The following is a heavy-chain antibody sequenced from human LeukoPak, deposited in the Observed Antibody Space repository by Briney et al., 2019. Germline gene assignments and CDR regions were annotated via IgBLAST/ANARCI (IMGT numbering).Heavy chain of an antibody. V-gene: IGHV3-9*01. CDR2: ISWNSVDI. D-gene: IGHD3-16*01. CDR1: GFTFDDYA. J-gene: IGHJ6*03. CDR3: VKGGWYAVAYYMDV. Sequence: GGSLRLSCAASGFTFDDYAMHWVRQAPGKGLEWVSGISWNSVDIGYADSVKGRFTVSRDNAKSSLYLQMNSLRAEDTALYYCVKGGWYAVAYYMDVWGKGTTVTVSS.